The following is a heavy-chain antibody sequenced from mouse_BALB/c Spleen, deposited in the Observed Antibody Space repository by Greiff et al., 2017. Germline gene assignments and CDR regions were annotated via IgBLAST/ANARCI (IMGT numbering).Heavy chain of an antibody. CDR1: GYSITSGYY. CDR3: AKRGYYGNSYYFDY. CDR2: ISYDGSN. D-gene: IGHD2-1*01. V-gene: IGHV3-6*02. Sequence: EVHLVESGPGLVKPSQSLSLTCSVTGYSITSGYYWNWIRQFPGNKLEWMGYISYDGSNNYNPSLKNRISITRDTSKNQFFLKLNSVTTEDTATYYCAKRGYYGNSYYFDYWGQGTTLTVSS. J-gene: IGHJ2*01.